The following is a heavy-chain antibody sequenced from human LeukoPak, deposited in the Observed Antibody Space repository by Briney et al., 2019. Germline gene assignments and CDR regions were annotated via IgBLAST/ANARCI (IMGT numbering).Heavy chain of an antibody. CDR2: IDYSGST. CDR1: GGSISSGGYY. Sequence: SQTLSFTCTVSGGSISSGGYYWIWIRQHPGKGLEWIGYIDYSGSTYYNPSLRSRVTISVDTSKNQCSLKLSSVTAADTAVYYCARGRGLAPATSPWGQGTLVTVSS. J-gene: IGHJ5*02. V-gene: IGHV4-31*03. D-gene: IGHD6-19*01. CDR3: ARGRGLAPATSP.